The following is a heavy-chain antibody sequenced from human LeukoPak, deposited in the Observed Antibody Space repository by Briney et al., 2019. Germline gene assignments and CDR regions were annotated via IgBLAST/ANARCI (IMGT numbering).Heavy chain of an antibody. Sequence: GESLKISCKGSGYSFTSYWIGWVRQMPGKGLEWMGIIYPGDSDTRYSPSFRGQVTISADKSISTAYLQWSSLKASDTAMYYCARKYRRGYDILTGPYYYFDYWGQGTLVTVSS. CDR3: ARKYRRGYDILTGPYYYFDY. J-gene: IGHJ4*02. V-gene: IGHV5-51*01. CDR1: GYSFTSYW. D-gene: IGHD3-9*01. CDR2: IYPGDSDT.